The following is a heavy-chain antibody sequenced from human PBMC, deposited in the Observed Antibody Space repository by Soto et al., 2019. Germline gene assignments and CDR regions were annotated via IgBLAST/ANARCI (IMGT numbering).Heavy chain of an antibody. CDR1: GFTFSSYG. V-gene: IGHV3-30*18. D-gene: IGHD2-2*01. J-gene: IGHJ5*02. Sequence: GGSLRLSCAASGFTFSSYGMHWVRQAPGKGLEWVAVISYDGSNKYYAHSVKGRFTISRDNSKNTLYLQMNSLRAEDTAVYYCAKDRGPPYCSSTSCIENWFDPWGQGTLVTVSS. CDR2: ISYDGSNK. CDR3: AKDRGPPYCSSTSCIENWFDP.